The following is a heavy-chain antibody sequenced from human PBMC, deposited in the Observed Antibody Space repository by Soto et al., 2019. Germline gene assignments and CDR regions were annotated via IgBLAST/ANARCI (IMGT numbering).Heavy chain of an antibody. V-gene: IGHV4-39*01. CDR2: IYYSGST. Sequence: SETLSLTCTVSGGSISSSGYYWGWIRQPPGKGLEWIGSIYYSGSTYYNPSLKSRVTISVDTSKNQFSLKLSSVTAADTAVYYCATNYDLVVDYYGMDVWGQGTTVTVSS. J-gene: IGHJ6*02. CDR3: ATNYDLVVDYYGMDV. D-gene: IGHD3-3*01. CDR1: GGSISSSGYY.